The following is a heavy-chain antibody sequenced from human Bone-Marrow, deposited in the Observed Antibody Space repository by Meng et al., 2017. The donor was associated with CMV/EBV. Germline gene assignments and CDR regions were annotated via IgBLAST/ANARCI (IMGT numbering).Heavy chain of an antibody. V-gene: IGHV1-2*02. J-gene: IGHJ4*02. CDR3: ARVPAAMPGVDY. CDR2: INPNSGGT. Sequence: VESGGGVKKPGAPVEVSCKASGYTFTCYGTSWVRQAPGQGLEWMGWINPNSGGTNYAQKFQGRVTMTRDTSISTAYMELSRLRSDDTAVYYCARVPAAMPGVDYWGQGTLVTVSS. CDR1: GYTFTCYG. D-gene: IGHD2-2*01.